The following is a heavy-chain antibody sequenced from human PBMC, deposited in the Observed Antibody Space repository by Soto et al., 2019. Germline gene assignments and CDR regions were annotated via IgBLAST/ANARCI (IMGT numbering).Heavy chain of an antibody. V-gene: IGHV1-18*01. CDR1: GYSFTTSG. D-gene: IGHD4-17*01. Sequence: RASVKVSCKASGYSFTTSGITWVRQAPGQGLEWMGWISTYNGNTNYAQNLQDRVTLTTDTSTSTAYMELRSPRSDDTAVYYCARRLYGDYDYWGQGTLVTVSS. J-gene: IGHJ4*02. CDR2: ISTYNGNT. CDR3: ARRLYGDYDY.